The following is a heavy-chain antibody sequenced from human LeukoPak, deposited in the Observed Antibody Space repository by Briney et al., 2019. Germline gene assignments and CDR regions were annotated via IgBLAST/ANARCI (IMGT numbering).Heavy chain of an antibody. J-gene: IGHJ6*03. V-gene: IGHV1-2*02. CDR3: ARDPTYYYGSGSSDHYYYYMDV. CDR2: INPNSGGT. Sequence: ASVTVSCKASGYTFTGYYMHWLRQAPGQGLEWMGWINPNSGGTNYAQKFQGRVTMTRDTPISTAYMELSRLRSDDTAVYYCARDPTYYYGSGSSDHYYYYMDVWGKGTTVTISS. D-gene: IGHD3-10*01. CDR1: GYTFTGYY.